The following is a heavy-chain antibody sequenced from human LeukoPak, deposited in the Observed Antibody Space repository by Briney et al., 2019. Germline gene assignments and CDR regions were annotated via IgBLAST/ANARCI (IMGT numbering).Heavy chain of an antibody. CDR2: ISAYNGNT. CDR1: GYTFTSYG. CDR3: AREESARVGATRGYFDY. D-gene: IGHD1-26*01. Sequence: GASVKVSCKASGYTFTSYGISWVRQAPGQGLEWMGWISAYNGNTNYAQKLQGRVTMTTDTSTSTAYMELRSLRSDDTAVYYCAREESARVGATRGYFDYWGQGTLVTVSS. J-gene: IGHJ4*02. V-gene: IGHV1-18*01.